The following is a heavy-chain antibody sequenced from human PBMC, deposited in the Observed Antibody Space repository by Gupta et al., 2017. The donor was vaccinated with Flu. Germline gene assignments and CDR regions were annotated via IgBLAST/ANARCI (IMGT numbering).Heavy chain of an antibody. CDR2: INAGNGNT. Sequence: QVQLVQSGAEVTKPGASVKVSCKASGYTFTSYAMHWVRQAPGQRLEWMGWINAGNGNTKYSQKFQGRVTITRDTSASTAYMELSSLRSEDTAVYYCARGSLPACGGYYYYMDVWGKGTTVTVSS. J-gene: IGHJ6*03. V-gene: IGHV1-3*01. CDR1: GYTFTSYA. CDR3: ARGSLPACGGYYYYMDV. D-gene: IGHD2-21*01.